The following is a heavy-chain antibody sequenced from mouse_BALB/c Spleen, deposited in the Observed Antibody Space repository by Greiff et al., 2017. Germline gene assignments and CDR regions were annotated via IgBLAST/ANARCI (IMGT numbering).Heavy chain of an antibody. V-gene: IGHV5-17*02. CDR2: ISSGSSTI. CDR1: GFTFSSFG. J-gene: IGHJ3*01. CDR3: ARSAPFAY. Sequence: DVMLVESGGGLVQPGGSLKLSCAASGFTFSSFGMHWVRQAPEKGLEWVAYISSGSSTIYYADTVKGRFTISRDNPKNTLFLQMTSLRSEDTAMYYCARSAPFAYWGQGTMVTVSA.